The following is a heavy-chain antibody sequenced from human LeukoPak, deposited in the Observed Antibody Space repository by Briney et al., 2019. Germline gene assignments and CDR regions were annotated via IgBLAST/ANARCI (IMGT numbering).Heavy chain of an antibody. CDR1: GFTFSSSG. D-gene: IGHD3-3*01. J-gene: IGHJ6*03. CDR3: AKYYDFWSGYSQHYYYMDV. CDR2: VSGSGNYA. V-gene: IGHV3-23*01. Sequence: GGSLRLSCAASGFTFSSSGMSWVRQAPGKGLDWVSVVSGSGNYAYYADSVKGRFTISRDNSKNTLYLQMNSLRAEDTAVYYCAKYYDFWSGYSQHYYYMDVWGEGTTVTVSS.